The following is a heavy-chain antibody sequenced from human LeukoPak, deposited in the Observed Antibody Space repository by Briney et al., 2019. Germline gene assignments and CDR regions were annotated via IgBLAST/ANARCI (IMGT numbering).Heavy chain of an antibody. J-gene: IGHJ4*02. D-gene: IGHD3-10*01. V-gene: IGHV1-2*06. CDR1: VYTFTGYY. Sequence: ASVKVSCKASVYTFTGYYMHWVRQAPGQGLEWMGRINPNSGGTNYAQKFQGRVTMTRDTSISTAYMELSRLRSDDTAVYYCARGNYGSGSYYPLWGQGTLVTVSS. CDR3: ARGNYGSGSYYPL. CDR2: INPNSGGT.